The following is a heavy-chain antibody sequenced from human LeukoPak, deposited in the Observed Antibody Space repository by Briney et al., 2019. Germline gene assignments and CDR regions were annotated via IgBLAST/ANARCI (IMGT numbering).Heavy chain of an antibody. Sequence: PGGSLRLSCAASGFTFNTYSMNWVRQAPGKGLEWVSSITSSSSYIYYADPVKGRFTISRDNAKNSLYLQMNSLRAEDTAVYYCAGGLRYASGSDYWGQGTLVTVSS. V-gene: IGHV3-21*01. J-gene: IGHJ4*02. CDR2: ITSSSSYI. CDR3: AGGLRYASGSDY. CDR1: GFTFNTYS. D-gene: IGHD3-10*01.